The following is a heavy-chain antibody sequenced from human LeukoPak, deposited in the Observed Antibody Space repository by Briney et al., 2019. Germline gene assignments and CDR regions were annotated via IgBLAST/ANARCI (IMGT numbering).Heavy chain of an antibody. V-gene: IGHV4-39*01. CDR1: GGSIISSTYY. Sequence: SETLSLTCTVSGGSIISSTYYWGWIRQPPGRGRDGLGSIYYSGTTYYNPSLKSRVTISVNTSKNQFSLKLSSVSAADTAVYYCARLGGDIYFYYMDVWGTGTTVTISS. J-gene: IGHJ6*03. CDR3: ARLGGDIYFYYMDV. D-gene: IGHD2-21*01. CDR2: IYYSGTT.